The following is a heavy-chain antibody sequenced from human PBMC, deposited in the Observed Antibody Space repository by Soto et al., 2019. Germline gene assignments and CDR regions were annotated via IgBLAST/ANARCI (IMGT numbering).Heavy chain of an antibody. Sequence: QVQLVQSGAEVKKPGASVKVSCKASGYTFTGYYMHWVRQAPGQGLEWMGWINPNSGGTNYAQKFQGWVTMTRDTSISTAYMELSRLRSDDTAVYYCARGSDYYDSSGTAEIWGQGTLVTVSS. D-gene: IGHD3-22*01. CDR1: GYTFTGYY. J-gene: IGHJ1*01. V-gene: IGHV1-2*04. CDR2: INPNSGGT. CDR3: ARGSDYYDSSGTAEI.